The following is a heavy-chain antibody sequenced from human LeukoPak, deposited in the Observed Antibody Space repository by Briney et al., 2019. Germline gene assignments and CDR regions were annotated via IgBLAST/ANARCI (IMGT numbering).Heavy chain of an antibody. CDR1: GGSISSSSYY. J-gene: IGHJ4*02. Sequence: SETLSLTCTVSGGSISSSSYYWGWIRQPPGKGLEWIGSIYYSGSTYYNPSLKSRVTISVDTSKNQFSLKLTSVTAADTAVYYCLGVAVAGTGEYWGQGTLVTVSS. CDR3: LGVAVAGTGEY. CDR2: IYYSGST. V-gene: IGHV4-39*01. D-gene: IGHD6-19*01.